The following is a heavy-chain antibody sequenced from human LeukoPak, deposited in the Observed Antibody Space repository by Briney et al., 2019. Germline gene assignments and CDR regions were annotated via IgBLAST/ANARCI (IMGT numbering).Heavy chain of an antibody. Sequence: SETLSLTCAVYGGSFSGYYWSWIRQPPGEGLEWIGEINHSGSTNYNPSLKSRVTISVDTSKNQFSLKLSSVTAADTAVYYCASGYNWKHWGQGTLVTVSS. CDR3: ASGYNWKH. V-gene: IGHV4-34*01. D-gene: IGHD1-20*01. CDR1: GGSFSGYY. J-gene: IGHJ4*02. CDR2: INHSGST.